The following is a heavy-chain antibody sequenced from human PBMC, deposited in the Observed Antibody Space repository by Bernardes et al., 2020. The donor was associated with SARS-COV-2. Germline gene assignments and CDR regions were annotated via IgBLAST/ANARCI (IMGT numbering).Heavy chain of an antibody. CDR1: GFTFSSYA. Sequence: GSLRLSCAASGFTFSSYAMSWVRQAPGKGLEWVSAISGSGGSTYYADSVKGRFTISRDNSKNTLYLQMNSLRAEDTAVYYCAKAVAVLRFLEWLFPFDYWGQGTLVTVSS. CDR3: AKAVAVLRFLEWLFPFDY. J-gene: IGHJ4*02. D-gene: IGHD3-3*01. V-gene: IGHV3-23*01. CDR2: ISGSGGST.